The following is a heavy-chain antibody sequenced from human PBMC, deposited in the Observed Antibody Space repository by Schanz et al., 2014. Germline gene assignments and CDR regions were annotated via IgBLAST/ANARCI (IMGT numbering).Heavy chain of an antibody. CDR3: ARAQGVIRLYYGVDV. CDR1: GFTFSRYW. V-gene: IGHV3-21*04. J-gene: IGHJ6*02. Sequence: EVRLVESGGGLVKPGGSLRLSCAASGFTFSRYWMQWVRQAPGKGLVWVSHISGSSIHKNYADSVKGRFSISRDNSETSVYLQINSLRVEDTAVYYCARAQGVIRLYYGVDVWGQGTTVTVSS. D-gene: IGHD3-10*01. CDR2: ISGSSIHK.